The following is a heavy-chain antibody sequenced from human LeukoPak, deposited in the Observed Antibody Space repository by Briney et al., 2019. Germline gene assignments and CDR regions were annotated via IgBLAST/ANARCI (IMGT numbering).Heavy chain of an antibody. D-gene: IGHD3-16*02. J-gene: IGHJ4*02. CDR3: AKSRGPLSFIDY. V-gene: IGHV4-39*07. Sequence: PSETLSLTCTVSGGSISSSSYYWAWIRQPPGKGLEWIATIYYSGSTYYSPSLKSRVTIAVDTSKNQFSLKLSSVTAADTAMYYCAKSRGPLSFIDYWGQGTLVTVSS. CDR2: IYYSGST. CDR1: GGSISSSSYY.